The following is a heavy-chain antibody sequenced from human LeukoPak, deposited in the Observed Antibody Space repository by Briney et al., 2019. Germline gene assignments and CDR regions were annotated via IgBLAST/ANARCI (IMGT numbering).Heavy chain of an antibody. J-gene: IGHJ4*02. Sequence: GGSLRLSCAASGFTFDDHGMHWVRQAPGKGLEWVSGISWNSGSIGYADSVKGRFTISRDNARNSLYLQMNSLRAVDTALYYCAKARGISYDSSGIVDWGQGTRVTVSS. CDR3: AKARGISYDSSGIVD. D-gene: IGHD3-22*01. V-gene: IGHV3-9*01. CDR2: ISWNSGSI. CDR1: GFTFDDHG.